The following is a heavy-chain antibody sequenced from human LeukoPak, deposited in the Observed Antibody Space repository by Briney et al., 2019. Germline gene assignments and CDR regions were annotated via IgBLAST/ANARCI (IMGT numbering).Heavy chain of an antibody. CDR2: IYSDGST. CDR1: GFAVSTNY. J-gene: IGHJ5*02. CDR3: ARDQRSESYYPWGWFDP. D-gene: IGHD1-26*01. V-gene: IGHV3-66*02. Sequence: GGSLRLSCAASGFAVSTNYLSWVRQAPGKRLEWVSVIYSDGSTYYTDSVKGRFTISRDNSKNTLYLQMNSLRPEDTAVYYCARDQRSESYYPWGWFDPWGQGTLVTVSS.